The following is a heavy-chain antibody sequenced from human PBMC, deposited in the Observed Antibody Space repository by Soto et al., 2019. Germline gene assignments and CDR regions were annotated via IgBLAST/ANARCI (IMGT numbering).Heavy chain of an antibody. V-gene: IGHV4-4*02. D-gene: IGHD6-13*01. Sequence: SETLSLTCAVSSGSISSSNWWSWVRQPPGKGLEWIGEIYHSGGTNYNPSLKSRVTISVDKSKNQFSLKLSSVTAADTAVYYCARGPEEQQLVLGRWFDPWGQGTLVTVSS. CDR2: IYHSGGT. CDR1: SGSISSSNW. CDR3: ARGPEEQQLVLGRWFDP. J-gene: IGHJ5*02.